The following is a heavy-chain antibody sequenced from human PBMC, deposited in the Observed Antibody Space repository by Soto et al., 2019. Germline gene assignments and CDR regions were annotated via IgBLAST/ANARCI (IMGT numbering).Heavy chain of an antibody. V-gene: IGHV4-59*11. CDR1: GGAINDHY. Sequence: SETLSLTCTVSGGAINDHYWSYIRQPPGKGLEWIGYIYYSGNTNYNPSLESRVTISVDRSKNQFSLRLTSLTAADTAVYYCARVRTGYFDYWGRGALVTVSS. D-gene: IGHD3-9*01. CDR3: ARVRTGYFDY. CDR2: IYYSGNT. J-gene: IGHJ4*02.